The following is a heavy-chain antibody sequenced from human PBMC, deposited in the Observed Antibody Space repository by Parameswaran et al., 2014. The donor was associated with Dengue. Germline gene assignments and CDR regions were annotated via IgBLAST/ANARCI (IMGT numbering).Heavy chain of an antibody. D-gene: IGHD5-24*01. CDR3: VKADGYKTYYYYYGMDV. Sequence: WIRQPQEGLEYVSAISSNGGSTYYADSVKGRFTISRDNSKNTLYLQMSSLRAEDTAVYYCVKADGYKTYYYYYGMDVWGQGTTVTVSS. CDR2: ISSNGGST. V-gene: IGHV3-64D*06. J-gene: IGHJ6*02.